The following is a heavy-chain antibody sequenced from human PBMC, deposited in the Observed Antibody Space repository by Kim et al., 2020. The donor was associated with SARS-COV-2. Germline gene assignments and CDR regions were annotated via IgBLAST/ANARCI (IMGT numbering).Heavy chain of an antibody. CDR3: ARHIKQADFFDN. J-gene: IGHJ4*01. D-gene: IGHD3-10*01. CDR1: GGSINGDPDY. CDR2: INYSGST. Sequence: SETLSLTCSVSGGSINGDPDYWGCIRQSPKKGLEWIGSINYSGSTYYSPSLHSRVTISADTSKNHFTLKMTSVTAADTAVYFCARHIKQADFFDNWGQGSPLIVSS. V-gene: IGHV4-39*01.